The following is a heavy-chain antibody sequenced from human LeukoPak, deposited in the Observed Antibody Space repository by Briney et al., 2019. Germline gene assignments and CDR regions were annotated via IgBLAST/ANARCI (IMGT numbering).Heavy chain of an antibody. CDR3: AKDRGYCSGGSCYDFDY. J-gene: IGHJ4*02. Sequence: GGSLRLSCAASGFTFSSNGMHWVRQAPGKGLEWVRAISYDGTNEYFADSVKGRFSISRDNSKNTLYLQMDSLRTEDTAVYYCAKDRGYCSGGSCYDFDYWGQGALVTVSS. D-gene: IGHD2-15*01. CDR1: GFTFSSNG. V-gene: IGHV3-30*18. CDR2: ISYDGTNE.